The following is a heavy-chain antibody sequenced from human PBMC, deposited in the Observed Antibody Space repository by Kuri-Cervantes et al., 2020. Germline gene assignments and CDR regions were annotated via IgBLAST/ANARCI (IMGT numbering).Heavy chain of an antibody. CDR3: ARLDMVTSNWFDP. J-gene: IGHJ5*02. Sequence: SETLSLTCTVDGGSFSGHYWGWIRQPPGKGLEWIGTIYYTGSTYYNPSLISRVTISEDTSKNQFSRKVRSVTAADTALYYCARLDMVTSNWFDPWGQGALVTVSS. V-gene: IGHV4-39*01. D-gene: IGHD5-12*01. CDR2: IYYTGST. CDR1: GGSFSGHY.